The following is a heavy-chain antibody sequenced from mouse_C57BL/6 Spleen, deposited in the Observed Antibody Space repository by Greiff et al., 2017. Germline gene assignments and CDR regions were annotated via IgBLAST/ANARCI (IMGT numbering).Heavy chain of an antibody. CDR3: AMGSYYGSSYDY. Sequence: QVQLQQPGAELVKPGASVKVSCKASGYTFTSYWMHWVKQRPGQGLEWIGGIHPSDSDTNYNQKFKGKATLTVDKSSSTAYMQLSSLTSEDSAVYYCAMGSYYGSSYDYWGQGTTLTLS. CDR2: IHPSDSDT. V-gene: IGHV1-74*01. J-gene: IGHJ2*01. D-gene: IGHD1-1*01. CDR1: GYTFTSYW.